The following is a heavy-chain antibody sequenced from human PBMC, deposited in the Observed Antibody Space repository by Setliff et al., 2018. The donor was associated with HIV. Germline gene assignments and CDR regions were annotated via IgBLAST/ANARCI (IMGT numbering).Heavy chain of an antibody. Sequence: GGSLRLSCAASGFTFSDYYMSWIRQAPGKGLEWVSYISSSSSYTNYADSVKGRFTISRDNAKNSLYLQMNSLRAEDTAVYYCARASYYFDSSGWVDYWGQGTLVTVSS. D-gene: IGHD3-22*01. V-gene: IGHV3-11*03. CDR3: ARASYYFDSSGWVDY. J-gene: IGHJ4*02. CDR2: ISSSSSYT. CDR1: GFTFSDYY.